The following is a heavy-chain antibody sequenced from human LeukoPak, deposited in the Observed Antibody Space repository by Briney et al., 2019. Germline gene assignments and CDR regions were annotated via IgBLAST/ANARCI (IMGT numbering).Heavy chain of an antibody. J-gene: IGHJ2*01. D-gene: IGHD3-10*01. CDR3: ATLITHYGYFDL. V-gene: IGHV3-23*01. CDR1: GFTFSNYA. CDR2: ISGSGDNT. Sequence: GGSLRLSCAASGFTFSNYAMSWVRQAPGKGLEWVSIISGSGDNTFYADSVKGRFTISRDNSKNTLYLQMNSLRADGTAVYYCATLITHYGYFDLWGRGPLVTVSS.